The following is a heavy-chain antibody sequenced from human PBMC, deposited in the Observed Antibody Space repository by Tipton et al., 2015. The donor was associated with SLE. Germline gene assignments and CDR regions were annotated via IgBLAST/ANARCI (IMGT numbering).Heavy chain of an antibody. CDR2: VSYSGPS. J-gene: IGHJ4*02. CDR3: ARLRKPYTYGSGGYYIDY. Sequence: TLSLTCTVSGDSITSITRTNWWGWVRLPPGKGLEWIAAVSYSGPSTYNPSLRSRVSISLDTSENQFSLRLTSVAAADTAVYHCARLRKPYTYGSGGYYIDYWGQGTLVTVSS. V-gene: IGHV4-4*02. D-gene: IGHD3-3*01. CDR1: GDSITSITRTNW.